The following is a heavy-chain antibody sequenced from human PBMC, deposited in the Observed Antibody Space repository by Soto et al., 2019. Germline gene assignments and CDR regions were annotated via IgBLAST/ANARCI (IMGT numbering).Heavy chain of an antibody. Sequence: EVQLVGSGGGLVQPGGSLRLSCAASGFTFSSYWMSWVRQAPEKGLEWVANIKQDGNDLYFVDSVKGRFTISRANDKNSLYLHMISLRAEDTGAYYCARTIYGEVTHYSYMDVWGKGTTVTVSS. CDR2: IKQDGNDL. CDR3: ARTIYGEVTHYSYMDV. V-gene: IGHV3-7*01. CDR1: GFTFSSYW. D-gene: IGHD3-3*01. J-gene: IGHJ6*03.